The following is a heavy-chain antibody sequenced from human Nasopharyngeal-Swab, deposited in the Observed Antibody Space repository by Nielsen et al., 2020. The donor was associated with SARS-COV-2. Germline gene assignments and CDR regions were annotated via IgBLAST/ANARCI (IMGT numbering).Heavy chain of an antibody. Sequence: WIRQPPGKGLEWVSGINWNGGMTAYADSVKGRFTISRDNAKNSLYLQMNTLTADDPALYYCARARSGTLDFWGQGTLVTVSS. CDR3: ARARSGTLDF. D-gene: IGHD1-7*01. V-gene: IGHV3-20*03. J-gene: IGHJ4*02. CDR2: INWNGGMT.